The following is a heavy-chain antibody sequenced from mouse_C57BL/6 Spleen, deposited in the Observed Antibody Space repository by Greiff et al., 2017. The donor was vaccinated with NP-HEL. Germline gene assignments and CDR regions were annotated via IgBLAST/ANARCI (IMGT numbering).Heavy chain of an antibody. CDR1: GFTFSDYY. J-gene: IGHJ1*03. V-gene: IGHV5-16*01. D-gene: IGHD1-1*01. CDR2: INYDGSST. Sequence: EVKLEESEGGLVQPGSSMKLSCTASGFTFSDYYMAWVRQVPEKGLEWVANINYDGSSTYYLDSLKSRFIISRDNAKNILYLQMSSLKSEDTATYYCAREGPYGSSYVGYFDVWGTGTTVTVSS. CDR3: AREGPYGSSYVGYFDV.